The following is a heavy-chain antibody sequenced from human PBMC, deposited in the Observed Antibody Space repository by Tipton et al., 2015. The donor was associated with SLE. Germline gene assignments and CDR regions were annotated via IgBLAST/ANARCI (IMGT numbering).Heavy chain of an antibody. CDR3: ASFLWYSSGSFED. Sequence: GLVKPSETLSLTCGVSGYSISSGYFWGWIRQSPGKGLEWIGSVNHRGTTYYTPSLKSRVTLSDDTSNNQFSLKLTSVTAADSAVYYCASFLWYSSGSFEDWGQGALVTVSS. D-gene: IGHD6-19*01. CDR2: VNHRGTT. J-gene: IGHJ4*02. V-gene: IGHV4-38-2*01. CDR1: GYSISSGYF.